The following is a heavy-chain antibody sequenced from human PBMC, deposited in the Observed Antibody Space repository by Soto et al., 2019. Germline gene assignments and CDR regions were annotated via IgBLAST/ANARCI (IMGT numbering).Heavy chain of an antibody. J-gene: IGHJ4*02. CDR2: ISGRGDST. CDR3: AKRTSGWYCDY. V-gene: IGHV3-23*01. Sequence: EVQLLESGGGLVQPGGSLRLSCAASGFTFSSYAMSWVRQAPGKGLEWVSVISGRGDSTYYADSVKGRFTISRDNSKNTLYLQMNSLRAEDTAVYYCAKRTSGWYCDYWGQGTLVTVSS. CDR1: GFTFSSYA. D-gene: IGHD6-19*01.